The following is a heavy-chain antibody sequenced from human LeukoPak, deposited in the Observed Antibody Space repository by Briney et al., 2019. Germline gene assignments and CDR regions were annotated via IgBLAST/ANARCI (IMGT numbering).Heavy chain of an antibody. CDR3: AREGCSGGVCYFDY. D-gene: IGHD2-15*01. J-gene: IGHJ4*02. CDR1: GGSISYYY. CDR2: IDASGNT. V-gene: IGHV4-4*07. Sequence: PSETLSLTCTVSGGSISYYYWTWIRQPAGKGLEWIGRIDASGNTEYTPSLRSRVTLSIDTSGQQFSLKLSSVTAADTAVYFCAREGCSGGVCYFDYWGRGTLVTVSS.